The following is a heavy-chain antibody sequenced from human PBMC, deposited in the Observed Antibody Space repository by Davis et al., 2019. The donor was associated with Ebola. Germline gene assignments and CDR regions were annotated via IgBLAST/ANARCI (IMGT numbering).Heavy chain of an antibody. CDR1: GFTFSTYW. Sequence: GESLKISCVASGFTFSTYWMHWVRQAPGKGLVWVSRIKSDGSSTYYADSVKGRFTISRDNSKNTLYLQMGSLRAEDMAVYYCARGGMVTATQFDYWGQGTLVTVSS. V-gene: IGHV3-74*01. J-gene: IGHJ4*02. CDR2: IKSDGSST. CDR3: ARGGMVTATQFDY. D-gene: IGHD2-21*02.